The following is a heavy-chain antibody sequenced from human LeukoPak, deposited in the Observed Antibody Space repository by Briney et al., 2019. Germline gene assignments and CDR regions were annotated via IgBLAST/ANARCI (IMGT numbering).Heavy chain of an antibody. Sequence: SVKVSCKASGGTFSSYAISWVRQAPGQGLEWMGGIIPIFGTANYAQTFQGRVTITADESTSTAYMELSSLRYDDTAVYYCARDLSGTDAFDIWGQGTMVTVSS. J-gene: IGHJ3*02. CDR2: IIPIFGTA. CDR3: ARDLSGTDAFDI. V-gene: IGHV1-69*13. CDR1: GGTFSSYA. D-gene: IGHD1-26*01.